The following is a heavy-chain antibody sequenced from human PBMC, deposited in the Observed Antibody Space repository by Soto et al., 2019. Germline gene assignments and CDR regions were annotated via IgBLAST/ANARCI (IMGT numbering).Heavy chain of an antibody. CDR2: ISCCEGTT. CDR1: GFAFRSSA. Sequence: GGSLRLSCEASGFAFRSSAMGWVRQAPGKGLEWVSGISCCEGTTSYAESVRGRFIISRDDSKNTLYLQMNSLRGEDTALYYCAKADGQQWLLPHLESWGQGDLVTVSS. CDR3: AKADGQQWLLPHLES. J-gene: IGHJ5*01. V-gene: IGHV3-23*01. D-gene: IGHD6-19*01.